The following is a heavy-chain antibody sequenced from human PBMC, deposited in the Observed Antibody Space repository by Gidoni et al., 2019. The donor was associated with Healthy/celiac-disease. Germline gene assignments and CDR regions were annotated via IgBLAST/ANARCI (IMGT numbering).Heavy chain of an antibody. V-gene: IGHV3-48*03. CDR1: GFTFSSYE. Sequence: EVQLVESGGGLVQSGGSLRLSCAASGFTFSSYEMNWVGQAPGTGLEVFSYISSSGSTIYYADSVKDVFTSSRDNAKNSLYLQMNSLRAEDTAVYYCARDNGGNYWGQGTLVTVSS. CDR2: ISSSGSTI. J-gene: IGHJ4*02. D-gene: IGHD3-16*01. CDR3: ARDNGGNY.